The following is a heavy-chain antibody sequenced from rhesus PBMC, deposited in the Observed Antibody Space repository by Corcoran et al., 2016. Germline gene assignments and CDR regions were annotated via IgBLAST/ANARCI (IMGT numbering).Heavy chain of an antibody. D-gene: IGHD6-13*01. V-gene: IGHV4-173*01. CDR2: ISGSGGST. Sequence: QVKLQQWGEGLVKPSETLSLTCAVYGGSISSNYWSWIRQPPGKGLGWIGRISGSGGSTHYNPSLKSRVTISTATSKNQFSLKLSSVTAADTAVYYCARVGYSSWSGYFDLWGPGTPITISS. CDR3: ARVGYSSWSGYFDL. J-gene: IGHJ2*01. CDR1: GGSISSNY.